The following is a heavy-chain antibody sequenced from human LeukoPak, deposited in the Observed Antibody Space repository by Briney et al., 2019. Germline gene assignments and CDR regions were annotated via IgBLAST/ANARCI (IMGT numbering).Heavy chain of an antibody. CDR2: IKQDGREK. V-gene: IGHV3-7*01. J-gene: IGHJ5*02. D-gene: IGHD3-10*01. Sequence: GGSLRLSCAASGFTFSSYWMSWVRQAPGKGLEWVANIKQDGREKYYVDSVKGRFTISRDNAKNSLYLQMNSLRAEDTAVYYCARDRGGYLTKYNWFDPWGQGTLVTVSS. CDR3: ARDRGGYLTKYNWFDP. CDR1: GFTFSSYW.